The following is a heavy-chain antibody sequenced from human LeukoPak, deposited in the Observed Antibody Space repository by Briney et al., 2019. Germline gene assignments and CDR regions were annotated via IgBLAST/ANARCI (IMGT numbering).Heavy chain of an antibody. CDR1: GDSISSSSSY. Sequence: SETLSLTCTVSGDSISSSSSYWGWLRQPPGKGLEWIGTISYSGNTYYNPSLKSRVGTSVDTSKNQFSLKLSSVTAADTAVYYCGRMISANFYFYYGMDVWGQGTTVTVSS. D-gene: IGHD4/OR15-4a*01. CDR3: GRMISANFYFYYGMDV. V-gene: IGHV4-39*01. CDR2: ISYSGNT. J-gene: IGHJ6*02.